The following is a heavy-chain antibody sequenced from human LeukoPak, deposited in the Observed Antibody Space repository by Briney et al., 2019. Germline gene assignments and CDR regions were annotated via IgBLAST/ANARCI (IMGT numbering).Heavy chain of an antibody. J-gene: IGHJ5*02. V-gene: IGHV5-51*01. CDR3: ARLYCSSTGCYEGRGGWFDP. CDR2: IYPGDSDT. CDR1: GYSFTSYW. Sequence: GESLKISCKGSGYSFTSYWIGWVRQMPGKGLEWMGIIYPGDSDTRYSPSFQGQVTISADKSISTAYLQWSSLKASDTAMYYCARLYCSSTGCYEGRGGWFDPWGQGTLVTVSS. D-gene: IGHD2-2*01.